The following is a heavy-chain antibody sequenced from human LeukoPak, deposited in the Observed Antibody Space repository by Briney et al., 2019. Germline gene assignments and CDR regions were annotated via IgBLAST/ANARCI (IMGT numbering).Heavy chain of an antibody. J-gene: IGHJ4*02. CDR1: GFTFSSYW. CDR3: ARGGGDSSSWYRNFDY. Sequence: GGSLRLSCAASGFTFSSYWMSWVRQAPGKGLEWVANIKQDGSEKYYVDSVKGRFTISRDNANTSLYLQMNSLRAEDTAVYHCARGGGDSSSWYRNFDYWGQGTLVTVSS. D-gene: IGHD6-13*01. CDR2: IKQDGSEK. V-gene: IGHV3-7*01.